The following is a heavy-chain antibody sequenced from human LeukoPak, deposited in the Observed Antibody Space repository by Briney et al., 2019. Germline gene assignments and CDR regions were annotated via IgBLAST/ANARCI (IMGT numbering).Heavy chain of an antibody. CDR3: ASILRSSSGYYFDY. CDR1: GFTVSTNY. J-gene: IGHJ4*02. CDR2: IYSGDTT. V-gene: IGHV3-66*01. D-gene: IGHD3-10*01. Sequence: AGSLRLSCAASGFTVSTNYMSWVRKAPGQGLEWVSVIYSGDTTFYANSVRSKFTISRDNSKNTLYLQMNSLRAEDTAVYYCASILRSSSGYYFDYWGQGTLVTVSS.